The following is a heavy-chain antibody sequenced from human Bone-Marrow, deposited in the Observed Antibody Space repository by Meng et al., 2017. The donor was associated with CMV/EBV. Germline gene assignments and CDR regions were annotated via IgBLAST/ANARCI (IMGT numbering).Heavy chain of an antibody. CDR1: EFIFNYYG. CDR2: IDIDGTQR. J-gene: IGHJ4*02. CDR3: VGQQGGPRDGVRLV. Sequence: GESLKISCAAPEFIFNYYGMHWLRQAPGKGLEWLSFIDIDGTQRHNADIVWGRFIVSKDKSKNTVFLEMNSLRVGDTAVYYCVGQQGGPRDGVRLVWGQGTQVAVSS. D-gene: IGHD3-10*01. V-gene: IGHV3-30*02.